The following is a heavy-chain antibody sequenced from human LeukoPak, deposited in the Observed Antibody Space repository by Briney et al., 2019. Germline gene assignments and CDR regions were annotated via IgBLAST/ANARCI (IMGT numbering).Heavy chain of an antibody. V-gene: IGHV3-30-3*01. Sequence: GTSLRLSCAASGFSFGTKAMHWVRQAPGKGLEWVAVASYHGINNYYADSVKGRFIVSRDNSKNTLYLQMNSLRAEDTAVYYCARDLLYSNNWPCFDFWGQGTLVTVSS. CDR2: ASYHGINN. CDR1: GFSFGTKA. J-gene: IGHJ4*02. D-gene: IGHD6-13*01. CDR3: ARDLLYSNNWPCFDF.